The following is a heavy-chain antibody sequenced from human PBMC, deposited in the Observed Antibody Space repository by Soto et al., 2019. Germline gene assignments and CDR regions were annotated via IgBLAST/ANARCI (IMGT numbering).Heavy chain of an antibody. Sequence: QVQLEQSGAELKKPGSSVKVSCKASGGTFSNNAIAWVRQAPGQGLEWMGRIIPIFGTTDYAQKFQGRVTITAEKSTSTVYMEMTNLRSEDTATYYCASRIVVVTDPRGPGFARWGQGTPVTVSS. CDR3: ASRIVVVTDPRGPGFAR. V-gene: IGHV1-69*06. J-gene: IGHJ4*02. D-gene: IGHD3-22*01. CDR2: IIPIFGTT. CDR1: GGTFSNNA.